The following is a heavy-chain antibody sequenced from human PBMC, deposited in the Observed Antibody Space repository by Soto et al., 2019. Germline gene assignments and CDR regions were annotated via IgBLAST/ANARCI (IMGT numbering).Heavy chain of an antibody. CDR1: GFTFSTYG. D-gene: IGHD5-12*01. V-gene: IGHV3-33*01. J-gene: IGHJ1*01. CDR2: IWYDGSYT. CDR3: ARDRVEMDTIEKLPSY. Sequence: GGSLRLSCAASGFTFSTYGMHWVRQAPGKGLEWVAVIWYDGSYTYYADSVKGRFTISRDNSKNTLYLQMSGLRAENTAVYYCARDRVEMDTIEKLPSYWGQRTPVTVSS.